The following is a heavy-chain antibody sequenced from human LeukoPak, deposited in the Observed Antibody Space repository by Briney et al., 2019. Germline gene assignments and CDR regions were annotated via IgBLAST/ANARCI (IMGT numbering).Heavy chain of an antibody. Sequence: KASETLSLTCTVSGGSISSYYWSWIRQPPGKGLEWIGSIDYSGSTYYNPSLRSRGTISVDTSKNQFSLRLSSVTAADTAVYYCTTFTTGYDYWGQGTLVTVSS. CDR3: TTFTTGYDY. D-gene: IGHD6-25*01. J-gene: IGHJ4*02. V-gene: IGHV4-59*12. CDR2: IDYSGST. CDR1: GGSISSYY.